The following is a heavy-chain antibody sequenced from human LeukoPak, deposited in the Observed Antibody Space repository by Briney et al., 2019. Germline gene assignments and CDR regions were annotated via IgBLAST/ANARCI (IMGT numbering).Heavy chain of an antibody. Sequence: RPSETLSLTCTVSGGSISGYYWSWIRQPPGKGLEWIGNIYYSGSTNYNPSLQSRVTISVDTSKNQFSLKLSSVTAADTAVYYCARQLSYGMDVWGQGTTVTISS. J-gene: IGHJ6*02. CDR3: ARQLSYGMDV. CDR1: GGSISGYY. CDR2: IYYSGST. V-gene: IGHV4-59*08.